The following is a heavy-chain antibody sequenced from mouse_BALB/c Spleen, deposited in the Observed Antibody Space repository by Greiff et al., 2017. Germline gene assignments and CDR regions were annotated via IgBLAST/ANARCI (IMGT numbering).Heavy chain of an antibody. CDR2: ISDGGSYT. CDR3: ARGYYYGSSYWYFDV. D-gene: IGHD1-1*01. Sequence: DVKLVESGGGLVKPGGSLKLSCAASGFTFSDYYMYWVRQTPEKRLEWVATISDGGSYTYYPDSVKGRFTISRDNAKNNLYLQMSSLKSEDTAMYYCARGYYYGSSYWYFDVWGAGTTVTVSS. V-gene: IGHV5-4*02. J-gene: IGHJ1*01. CDR1: GFTFSDYY.